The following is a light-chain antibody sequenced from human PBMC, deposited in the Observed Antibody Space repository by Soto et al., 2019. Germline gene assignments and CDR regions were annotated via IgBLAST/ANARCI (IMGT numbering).Light chain of an antibody. Sequence: IQMTQSPYSVSASVGDRVTITCRASQGVSTWLAWYQQKPGKAPNLLIYTASSLQSGVPSRFSGSGSGTDFTLTINGLQPEDFATYYCQQAASFPITFGEGTRLEI. J-gene: IGKJ5*01. V-gene: IGKV1-12*01. CDR2: TAS. CDR3: QQAASFPIT. CDR1: QGVSTW.